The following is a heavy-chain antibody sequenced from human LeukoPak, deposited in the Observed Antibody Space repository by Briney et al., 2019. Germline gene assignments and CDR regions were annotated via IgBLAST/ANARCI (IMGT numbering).Heavy chain of an antibody. CDR1: GGSFSDYY. CDR3: ARDTPGGSPRGYYYYYMDV. D-gene: IGHD1-26*01. Sequence: PSETLSLTCAVYGGSFSDYYWTWIRQPPGKGLEWIGEINHSGSSGSNPSLKNRVTISVDKSKNQFSLKLSSVTAADTAVYYCARDTPGGSPRGYYYYYMDVWGKGTTVTISS. J-gene: IGHJ6*03. CDR2: INHSGSS. V-gene: IGHV4-34*01.